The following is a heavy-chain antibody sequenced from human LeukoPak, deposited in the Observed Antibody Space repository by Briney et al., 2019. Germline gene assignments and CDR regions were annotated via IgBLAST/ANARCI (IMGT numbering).Heavy chain of an antibody. V-gene: IGHV3-30-3*01. D-gene: IGHD5-12*01. J-gene: IGHJ4*02. CDR2: ISYDGSNK. CDR1: GFTFSSYA. Sequence: GGSLRLSCAASGFTFSSYAMHWVRQAPGKGLEWVAVISYDGSNKYYADSVKGRFTISRDNSKNTLHLQMNSLRAEDTAVYYCARAPGYSGYDYGGGVDYWGQGTLVTVSS. CDR3: ARAPGYSGYDYGGGVDY.